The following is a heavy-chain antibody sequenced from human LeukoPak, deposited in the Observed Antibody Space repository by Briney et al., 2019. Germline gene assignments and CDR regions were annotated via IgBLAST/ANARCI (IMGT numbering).Heavy chain of an antibody. Sequence: PGGSLRLSCAASGFTFDDYTMHWVRQAPGKGLEWVSAISGSGGSTYYADSVKGRFTISRDNSKNTLYLQMNSLRAEDTAVYYCAKDDSPLYGDYGGYFDYWGQGTLVTVSS. V-gene: IGHV3-23*01. CDR2: ISGSGGST. CDR3: AKDDSPLYGDYGGYFDY. CDR1: GFTFDDYT. D-gene: IGHD4-17*01. J-gene: IGHJ4*02.